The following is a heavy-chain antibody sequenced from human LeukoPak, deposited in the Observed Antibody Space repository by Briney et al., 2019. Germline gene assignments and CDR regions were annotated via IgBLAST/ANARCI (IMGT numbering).Heavy chain of an antibody. CDR2: ISSSGSTI. Sequence: PGGSLRLSCAASGFTFSSYEMNWVRQAPGKGLEWVSYISSSGSTIYYADSVKGRFTLSRDNAKNSPYLQMNSLRAEDTAVYYCARGTGYCLDPWGQGTLVTVSS. D-gene: IGHD7-27*01. CDR1: GFTFSSYE. J-gene: IGHJ5*02. V-gene: IGHV3-48*03. CDR3: ARGTGYCLDP.